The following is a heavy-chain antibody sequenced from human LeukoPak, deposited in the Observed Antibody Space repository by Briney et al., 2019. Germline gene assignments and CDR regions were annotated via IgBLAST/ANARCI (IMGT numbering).Heavy chain of an antibody. CDR1: GGSISSYY. D-gene: IGHD2-2*01. CDR2: IYYSGST. J-gene: IGHJ4*02. Sequence: SETLFLTCTVSGGSISSYYWSWIRQPPGKGLEWIGYIYYSGSTNYNPSLKSRVTISVDTSKNQFSLKLSSVTAADTAVYYCARSRVSRSYYFDYWGQGTLVTVSS. V-gene: IGHV4-59*01. CDR3: ARSRVSRSYYFDY.